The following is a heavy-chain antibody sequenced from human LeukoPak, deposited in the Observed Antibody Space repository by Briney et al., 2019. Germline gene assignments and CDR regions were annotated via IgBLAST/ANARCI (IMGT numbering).Heavy chain of an antibody. J-gene: IGHJ3*02. V-gene: IGHV3-23*01. Sequence: GGSLTLSCAASVFTASSEVITWVGQAPGKGLEWVSSISGGGGSTYYADSVKGRFTISRDNSKNTLYMQMNSLRTEDTAVYYCATARGLFDRWGQGTMVTVSS. CDR3: ATARGLFDR. CDR2: ISGGGGST. D-gene: IGHD2-15*01. CDR1: VFTASSEV.